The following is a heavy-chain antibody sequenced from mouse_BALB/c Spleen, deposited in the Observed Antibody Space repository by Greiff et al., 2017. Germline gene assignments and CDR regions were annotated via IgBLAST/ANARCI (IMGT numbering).Heavy chain of an antibody. CDR2: ISSGGSYT. CDR3: TRGGNDYFDY. Sequence: EVKLEESGGGLVKPGGSLKLSCAASGFTFSSYTMSWVRQTPEKRLEWVATISSGGSYTYYPDSVKGRFTISRDNAKNTLYLQMSSLKSEDTAMYYCTRGGNDYFDYWGQGTTLTVSS. CDR1: GFTFSSYT. V-gene: IGHV5-6-4*01. J-gene: IGHJ2*01.